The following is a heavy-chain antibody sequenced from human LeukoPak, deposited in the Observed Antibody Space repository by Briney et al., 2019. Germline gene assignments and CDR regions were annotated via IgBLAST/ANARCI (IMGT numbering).Heavy chain of an antibody. Sequence: GGSLRLSCAASGFTFSSYAMSWVRQAPGKGLEWVSAISGSGGSTYYADSVKGRFTISKDNSKNTLYLQMNSLRAEDTAVYYCAKAIGYCSSTSCYTFDYWGQGTLVTVSS. V-gene: IGHV3-23*01. D-gene: IGHD2-2*02. CDR2: ISGSGGST. CDR3: AKAIGYCSSTSCYTFDY. J-gene: IGHJ4*02. CDR1: GFTFSSYA.